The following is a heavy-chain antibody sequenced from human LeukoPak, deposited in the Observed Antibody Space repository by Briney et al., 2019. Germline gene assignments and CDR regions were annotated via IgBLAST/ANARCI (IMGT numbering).Heavy chain of an antibody. V-gene: IGHV3-23*01. D-gene: IGHD5-18*01. CDR2: ISGSGGST. CDR3: ARDGGYSYGPSFDY. J-gene: IGHJ4*02. Sequence: GGSLRLSCAASGFTFSSYGMSWVRQAPGEGLEWVSAISGSGGSTYYADSVKGRFTISRDNAKNSLYLQMNSLRAEDTAVYYCARDGGYSYGPSFDYWGQGTLVTVSS. CDR1: GFTFSSYG.